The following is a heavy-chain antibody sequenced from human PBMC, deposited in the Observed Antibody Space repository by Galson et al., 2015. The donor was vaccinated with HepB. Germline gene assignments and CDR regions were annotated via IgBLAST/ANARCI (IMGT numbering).Heavy chain of an antibody. V-gene: IGHV1-2*02. J-gene: IGHJ6*03. D-gene: IGHD6-13*01. CDR1: GYTFTGYY. Sequence: SVKVSCKASGYTFTGYYMHWVRPAPGQGLEWMGWINPNSGGTNYAQKFQGRVTMTRDTSTSTAYMELSRLRSDDTAVYYCARGGHSSSWYYYYYYMDVWGKGTTVTVSS. CDR3: ARGGHSSSWYYYYYYMDV. CDR2: INPNSGGT.